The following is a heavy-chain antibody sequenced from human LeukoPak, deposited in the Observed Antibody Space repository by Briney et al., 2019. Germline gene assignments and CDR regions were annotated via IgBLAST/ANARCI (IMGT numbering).Heavy chain of an antibody. CDR1: GFTVTSNY. CDR3: ARESGYSYGLAGFFDY. CDR2: FFGDGRI. J-gene: IGHJ4*02. Sequence: PGGSLRLSCAASGFTVTSNYMSWVRQAPGKGLEWVSAFFGDGRIHYADSVKGRFTISRDDSKNTLYLQMNSLRAEDTAVYYCARESGYSYGLAGFFDYWGQGTLVTVSS. V-gene: IGHV3-53*01. D-gene: IGHD5-18*01.